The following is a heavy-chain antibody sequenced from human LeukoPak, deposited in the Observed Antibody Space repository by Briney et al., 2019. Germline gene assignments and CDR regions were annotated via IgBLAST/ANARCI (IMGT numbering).Heavy chain of an antibody. V-gene: IGHV3-7*01. CDR3: ARDGYSSSWYYFDY. CDR1: GFSISDYW. Sequence: GGSLRLSCVVSGFSISDYWVSWVRQAPGKGLEWVANIKQDGSDKYYVDSVKGRFIISRDNAQNSLYLQVNSLRGEDTAIYYCARDGYSSSWYYFDYWGQGTLVTVSS. D-gene: IGHD6-19*01. J-gene: IGHJ4*02. CDR2: IKQDGSDK.